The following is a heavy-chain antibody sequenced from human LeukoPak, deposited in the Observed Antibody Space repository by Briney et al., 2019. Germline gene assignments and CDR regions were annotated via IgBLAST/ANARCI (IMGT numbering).Heavy chain of an antibody. J-gene: IGHJ4*02. CDR1: GFTFSNYG. D-gene: IGHD5-12*01. Sequence: GGSLRLSCAASGFTFSNYGMHWVRQAPGKGLEWVAVIWYDGSNKYYEDSVKGRFTISRDNSRNTLYLQMNSLRAEDTAVYYCAKTRSGYDIWDYFDYWGQGTLVTVSS. V-gene: IGHV3-33*06. CDR3: AKTRSGYDIWDYFDY. CDR2: IWYDGSNK.